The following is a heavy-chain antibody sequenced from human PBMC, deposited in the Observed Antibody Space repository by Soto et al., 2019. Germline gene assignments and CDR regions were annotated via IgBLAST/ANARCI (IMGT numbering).Heavy chain of an antibody. V-gene: IGHV3-23*01. Sequence: VSLRLSCASSGFTLSMSAVNWVRQAPGKGLEWVSYISDSGDRTYYADSVKGRFTISRDRSKNTVSLQMDSLRAEDTAVYYCAKDRGIIVKAGDAFDVWGRGTKVTVS. CDR3: AKDRGIIVKAGDAFDV. J-gene: IGHJ3*01. CDR1: GFTLSMSA. CDR2: ISDSGDRT. D-gene: IGHD3-16*02.